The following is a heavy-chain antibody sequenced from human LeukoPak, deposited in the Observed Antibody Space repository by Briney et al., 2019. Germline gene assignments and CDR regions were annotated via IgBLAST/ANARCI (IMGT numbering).Heavy chain of an antibody. J-gene: IGHJ4*02. CDR2: ISYDGSNK. V-gene: IGHV3-30*18. Sequence: GGSLRFSCAASGFTFSSYGMHWVRQAPGKGLEWVAVISYDGSNKYYADSVKGRFTISRDNSKNTLYLQMNSLRAEDTAVYYCAKETLAYCSSTSCYPLWGQGTLVTVSS. CDR3: AKETLAYCSSTSCYPL. D-gene: IGHD2-2*01. CDR1: GFTFSSYG.